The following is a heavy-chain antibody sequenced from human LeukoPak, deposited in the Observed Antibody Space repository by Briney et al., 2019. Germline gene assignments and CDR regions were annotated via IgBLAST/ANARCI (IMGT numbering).Heavy chain of an antibody. J-gene: IGHJ4*02. V-gene: IGHV3-7*01. Sequence: GGSLRLSCAASGFTFSNSWMSWVRQAPGKGLEWVANIKQDGSEKYYVDSVKGRFTISRDNAKNSLYLQMNSLRAEDTAVYYCARDLYRIVVVPHYFNYWGQGTLVTVSS. CDR2: IKQDGSEK. CDR1: GFTFSNSW. D-gene: IGHD3-22*01. CDR3: ARDLYRIVVVPHYFNY.